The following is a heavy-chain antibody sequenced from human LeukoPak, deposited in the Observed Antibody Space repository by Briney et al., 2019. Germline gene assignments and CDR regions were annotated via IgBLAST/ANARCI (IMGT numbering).Heavy chain of an antibody. D-gene: IGHD1-1*01. CDR3: ARETLRVPGAFDI. CDR1: GGTFSGYA. J-gene: IGHJ3*02. V-gene: IGHV1-69*05. CDR2: IIPIFGTA. Sequence: SVKVSCKASGGTFSGYAISWVRQAPGQGLEWMGGIIPIFGTANYAQKFRGRVTITTDESTSTAYMELSSLRSEDTAVYYCARETLRVPGAFDIWGQGTMVTVSS.